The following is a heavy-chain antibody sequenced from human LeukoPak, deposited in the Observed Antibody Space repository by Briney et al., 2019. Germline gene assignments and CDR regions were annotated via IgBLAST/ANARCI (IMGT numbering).Heavy chain of an antibody. J-gene: IGHJ6*02. D-gene: IGHD2-2*01. CDR2: ISGSGGST. Sequence: GGSLRLSCAASGFTFSSYAMSWVRQAPGKGLEWVSAISGSGGSTYYADSVKGRFTISRDNSKNTLYPQMNSLRAEDTAVYYCARALDYRSSTSCYGMDVWGQGTTVTVSS. CDR3: ARALDYRSSTSCYGMDV. CDR1: GFTFSSYA. V-gene: IGHV3-23*01.